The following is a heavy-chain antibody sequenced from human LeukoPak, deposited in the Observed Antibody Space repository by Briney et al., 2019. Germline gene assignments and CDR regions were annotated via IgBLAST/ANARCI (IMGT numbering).Heavy chain of an antibody. Sequence: GRSLRLSCAASGFTFSSYAMHWVRQAPGKGPEWVAVISYDGSNKYYADSVKGRFTISRDNSKNTLYLQMNSLRAEDTAVYYCARPTYSSSWPNYFDYWGQGTLVTVSS. V-gene: IGHV3-30-3*01. D-gene: IGHD6-13*01. CDR2: ISYDGSNK. J-gene: IGHJ4*02. CDR1: GFTFSSYA. CDR3: ARPTYSSSWPNYFDY.